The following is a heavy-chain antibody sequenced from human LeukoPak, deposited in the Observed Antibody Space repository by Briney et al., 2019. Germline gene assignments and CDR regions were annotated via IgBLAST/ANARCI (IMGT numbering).Heavy chain of an antibody. CDR2: INHSGSN. Sequence: SETLSLTCAAYGVTFSGYYWSWIRQPPGKGLEWMGEINHSGSNNYNPSLKSRVTISVDTSKNQFSLKLSSVTAADTAVYYCAREGPDRYYYYMDVWGKGTTVTVSS. J-gene: IGHJ6*03. V-gene: IGHV4-34*01. CDR1: GVTFSGYY. CDR3: AREGPDRYYYYMDV.